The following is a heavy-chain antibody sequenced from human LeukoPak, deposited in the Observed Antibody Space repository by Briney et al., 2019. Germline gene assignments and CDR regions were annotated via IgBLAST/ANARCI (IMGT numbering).Heavy chain of an antibody. CDR1: GYALTNYA. V-gene: IGHV7-4-1*02. J-gene: IGHJ4*02. D-gene: IGHD2-2*01. CDR3: ARAVGYCSRTSCYLAY. Sequence: ASTTVSCKASGYALTNYAINWVRQAPGQGLEWMGWINTDTGNPTYAQGFTGRFVFSLDTSVSTAYLQISSLEAEDTAVYYCARAVGYCSRTSCYLAYWGQGTLVTVSS. CDR2: INTDTGNP.